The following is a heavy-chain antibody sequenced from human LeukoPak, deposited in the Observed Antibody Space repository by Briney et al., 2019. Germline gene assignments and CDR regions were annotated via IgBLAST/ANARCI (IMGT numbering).Heavy chain of an antibody. V-gene: IGHV3-48*01. J-gene: IGHJ4*02. Sequence: PGGSLRLSCAASGFTFSSYSMNWVRQAPGKGLEWVSYISSSSSTIYYADSVKCRFTISRDNAKNSMYLQMNSLRGEDTAVYYCARGSHSSGWHYLFDYWGQGTLVTVSS. CDR1: GFTFSSYS. CDR3: ARGSHSSGWHYLFDY. CDR2: ISSSSSTI. D-gene: IGHD6-19*01.